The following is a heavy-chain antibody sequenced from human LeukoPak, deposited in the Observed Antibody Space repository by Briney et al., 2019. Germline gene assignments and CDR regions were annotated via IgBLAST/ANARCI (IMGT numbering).Heavy chain of an antibody. D-gene: IGHD3-22*01. CDR2: IHTSGST. V-gene: IGHV4-4*07. Sequence: PSETLSLTCTVSGGSISSYYWSWIRQPAGKGLEWIRRIHTSGSTNYSPSLKSRVTMSVDTSKNQFSLKLSSVTAADTAVYYCARDRYYYDSSARYFDYWGQGTLVTVSS. CDR3: ARDRYYYDSSARYFDY. CDR1: GGSISSYY. J-gene: IGHJ4*02.